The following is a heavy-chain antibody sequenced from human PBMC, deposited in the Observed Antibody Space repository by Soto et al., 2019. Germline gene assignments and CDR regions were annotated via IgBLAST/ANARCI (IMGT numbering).Heavy chain of an antibody. CDR2: ISYDGSNK. D-gene: IGHD5-18*01. CDR1: GFTFSSYG. Sequence: QVQLVESGGGVVQPGRSLRLSCAASGFTFSSYGMHWVCQAPGKGLEWVAVISYDGSNKYYADSVKGRFTISRDNSKNTLYLQMNSLRAEDTAVYYCAKDRRVQLWSFLVDYWGQGTLVTVSS. V-gene: IGHV3-30*18. CDR3: AKDRRVQLWSFLVDY. J-gene: IGHJ4*02.